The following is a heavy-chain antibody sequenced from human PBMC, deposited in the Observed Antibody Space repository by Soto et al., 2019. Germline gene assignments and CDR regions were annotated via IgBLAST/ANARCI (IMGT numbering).Heavy chain of an antibody. J-gene: IGHJ3*02. CDR1: AFTLSSYW. V-gene: IGHV3-7*01. CDR3: ARDYEFGFDI. D-gene: IGHD3-22*01. Sequence: EVQLVESGGGLVQPGGSLRLSCEASAFTLSSYWMSWVRQAPGKGLEWVANIKPDGSEKYYVDSVKGRFTISRDNTKNSLYLQMRTWRPEDTAIYYCARDYEFGFDIWGHGTLGTVSS. CDR2: IKPDGSEK.